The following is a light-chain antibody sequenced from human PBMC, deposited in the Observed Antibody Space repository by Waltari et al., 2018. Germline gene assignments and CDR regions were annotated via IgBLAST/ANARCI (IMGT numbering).Light chain of an antibody. Sequence: QSALTQPASVSGSPGQSITISCTGTSSDVGGYNYASWYQQPPGKAPKLMIYEVSNRPSGVSNRFSGSKSGNTASLTISGLQAEDEADYYCSSYTSSSSYVVFGGGTKLTVL. CDR2: EVS. J-gene: IGLJ2*01. CDR3: SSYTSSSSYVV. V-gene: IGLV2-14*01. CDR1: SSDVGGYNY.